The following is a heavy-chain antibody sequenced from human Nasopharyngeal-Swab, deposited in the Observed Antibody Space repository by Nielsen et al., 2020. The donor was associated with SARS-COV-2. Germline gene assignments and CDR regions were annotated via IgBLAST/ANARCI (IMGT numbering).Heavy chain of an antibody. J-gene: IGHJ6*02. CDR3: ARGGNYYDSSGYVYYYYGMDV. V-gene: IGHV3-30*04. CDR2: ISYDGSNK. CDR1: GFTFSSYA. Sequence: LKISCAASGFTFSSYAMHWVRQAPGKGLEWMTLISYDGSNKYYADSVKGRFTISRDNSQNTLYLQMNSLRAEDTAVYYCARGGNYYDSSGYVYYYYGMDVWGQGTTVTVS. D-gene: IGHD3-22*01.